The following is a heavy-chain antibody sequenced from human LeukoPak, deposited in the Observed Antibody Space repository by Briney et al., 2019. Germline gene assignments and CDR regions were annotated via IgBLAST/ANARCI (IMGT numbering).Heavy chain of an antibody. CDR3: AKASGYNSGPSDY. V-gene: IGHV3-43D*04. Sequence: GGYLRLSSAASGFTFDDYAMHWVRQAPGQGLEGVSLISWDGASTYYADSGKGRFTISRDNSKSSLYLQMSSLRTEDTALYCCAKASGYNSGPSDYWGQGTRVTVSS. CDR2: ISWDGAST. J-gene: IGHJ4*02. CDR1: GFTFDDYA. D-gene: IGHD6-19*01.